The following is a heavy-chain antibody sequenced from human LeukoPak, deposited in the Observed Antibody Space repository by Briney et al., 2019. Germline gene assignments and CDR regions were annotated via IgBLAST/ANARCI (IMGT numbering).Heavy chain of an antibody. Sequence: SQTLSLTCTVSGGSIRSGGYYWSWIRQHPGKGLEWIGYIYYSGSTYYNPSLKSRVTISVDTSKNQFSLKLSSVTAADTAVYYCARVGATTLDNWFDPWGQGTLVTVSS. CDR2: IYYSGST. CDR3: ARVGATTLDNWFDP. V-gene: IGHV4-31*03. J-gene: IGHJ5*02. CDR1: GGSIRSGGYY. D-gene: IGHD1-26*01.